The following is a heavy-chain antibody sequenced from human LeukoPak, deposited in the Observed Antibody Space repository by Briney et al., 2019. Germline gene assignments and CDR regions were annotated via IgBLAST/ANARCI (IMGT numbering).Heavy chain of an antibody. J-gene: IGHJ6*02. V-gene: IGHV3-13*01. Sequence: PGGSLRLSCAASGFTFSSYDMHWVRQATGKGLEWVSAIGTAGDTYYPGSVKGRFTISRENAKNSLYLQMNSLRAGDTAVYYCARGVYGGNSPYYYGMDVWGQGTTVTVSS. D-gene: IGHD4-23*01. CDR2: IGTAGDT. CDR1: GFTFSSYD. CDR3: ARGVYGGNSPYYYGMDV.